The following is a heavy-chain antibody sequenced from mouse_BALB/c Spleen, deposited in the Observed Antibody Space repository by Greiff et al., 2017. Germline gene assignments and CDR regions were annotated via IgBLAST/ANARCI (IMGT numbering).Heavy chain of an antibody. CDR3: ARYKGYDLYYYAMDY. CDR1: GDSITSCY. J-gene: IGHJ4*01. Sequence: EVQLQESGPSLVKPSQTLSLTCSVTGDSITSCYWNWIRKFPGNKLEYMGYVSYSGSTYYNPSLKSRISITRDTSKNQYYLQLNSVTTEDTATYYCARYKGYDLYYYAMDYWGQGTSVTVSS. CDR2: VSYSGST. D-gene: IGHD2-14*01. V-gene: IGHV3-8*02.